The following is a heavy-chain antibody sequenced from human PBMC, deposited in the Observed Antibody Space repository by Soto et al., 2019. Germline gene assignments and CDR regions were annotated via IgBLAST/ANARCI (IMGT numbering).Heavy chain of an antibody. CDR2: ISGSGGST. V-gene: IGHV3-23*01. CDR3: AKDRVAAARGAACFDY. Sequence: PGGSLRLSCAASGFTFSSYAMSWVRQAPGKGLEWVSAISGSGGSTYYADSVKGRFTISRDNSKNSLYLQMNSLRAEDTAVYYCAKDRVAAARGAACFDYWGQGTLVTVSS. J-gene: IGHJ4*02. CDR1: GFTFSSYA. D-gene: IGHD6-6*01.